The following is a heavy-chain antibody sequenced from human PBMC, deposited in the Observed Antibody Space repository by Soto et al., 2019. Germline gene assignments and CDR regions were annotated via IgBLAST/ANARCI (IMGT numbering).Heavy chain of an antibody. V-gene: IGHV3-23*01. D-gene: IGHD3-3*01. Sequence: PGGSLRLSCAASGFIFSNSAMSWVRQAPGKGLEWVSGISGNGHSTSYGDSVKGRFSISRDNSKNTLYLQMNSLRADDTAVYFCAKGHDIWSGYNYYYGMYVSGQGTPVT. CDR3: AKGHDIWSGYNYYYGMYV. CDR1: GFIFSNSA. J-gene: IGHJ6*02. CDR2: ISGNGHST.